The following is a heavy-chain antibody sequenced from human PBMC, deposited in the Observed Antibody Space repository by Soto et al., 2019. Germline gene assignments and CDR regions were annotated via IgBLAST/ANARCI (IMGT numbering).Heavy chain of an antibody. D-gene: IGHD3-3*01. CDR3: AWADFWSGYYRFDP. CDR1: GYTFTGYY. J-gene: IGHJ5*02. V-gene: IGHV1-2*02. CDR2: INPNSGGT. Sequence: ASVKVSCKASGYTFTGYYMHWVRQAPGQGLEWMGWINPNSGGTNYAQKFQGRVTMTRDTSISTAYMELSRLRSDDTAVYYCAWADFWSGYYRFDPWGQGNLVTV.